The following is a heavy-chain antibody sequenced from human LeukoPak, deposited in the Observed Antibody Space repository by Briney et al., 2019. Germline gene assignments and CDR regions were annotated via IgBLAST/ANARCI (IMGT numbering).Heavy chain of an antibody. V-gene: IGHV3-7*01. CDR1: GFTFSSYW. J-gene: IGHJ6*03. Sequence: GGSLRLSCAASGFTFSSYWMSWVRQAPGKGLEWVANIKQDGSEKYYVDSVKGRFTISRDNAKNSLYLQMNSLRAEDTAVYYCAREPDPDHYYMDVWGKGTTVTISS. CDR3: AREPDPDHYYMDV. CDR2: IKQDGSEK.